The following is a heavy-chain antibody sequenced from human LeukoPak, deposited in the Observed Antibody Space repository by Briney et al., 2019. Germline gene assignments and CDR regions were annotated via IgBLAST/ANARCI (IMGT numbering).Heavy chain of an antibody. V-gene: IGHV3-30*03. CDR3: ARKGGYDFWFDY. D-gene: IGHD3-3*01. CDR1: GFTFSSYG. Sequence: PGGSLRLSCAASGFTFSSYGMHWVRQAPGKGLEWVAVISYDGSNKYYADSVKGRFTISRDNSKNTLYLQMNSLRGEDTAVYYCARKGGYDFWFDYWGQGTLVTVSS. CDR2: ISYDGSNK. J-gene: IGHJ4*02.